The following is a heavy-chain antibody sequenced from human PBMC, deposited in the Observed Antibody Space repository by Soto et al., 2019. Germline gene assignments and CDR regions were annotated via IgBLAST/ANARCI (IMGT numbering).Heavy chain of an antibody. Sequence: GGSLRLSCAASGFTFTRYSMNWVRQAPGKGLEWVSSISSTTNYIYYGDSMKGRFTISRDNAKNSLYLEMNSLRAEDTAVYYCARESEDLTSNLDYWGQGTLVTVSS. J-gene: IGHJ4*02. CDR1: GFTFTRYS. CDR2: ISSTTNYI. V-gene: IGHV3-21*06. CDR3: ARESEDLTSNLDY.